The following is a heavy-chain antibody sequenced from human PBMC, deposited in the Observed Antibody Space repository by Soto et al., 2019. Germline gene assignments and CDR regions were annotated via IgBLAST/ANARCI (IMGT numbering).Heavy chain of an antibody. J-gene: IGHJ5*02. CDR1: GGSFSGYY. Sequence: SETLALTCAVYGGSFSGYYWSWIRQPPGKGLEWIGEINHSGSTNYNPSLKSRVTISVDTSKNQFSLKLSSVTAADTAVYYCARGFRFLEWLLYPDWFDPWGQGTLVTVSS. V-gene: IGHV4-34*01. D-gene: IGHD3-3*01. CDR2: INHSGST. CDR3: ARGFRFLEWLLYPDWFDP.